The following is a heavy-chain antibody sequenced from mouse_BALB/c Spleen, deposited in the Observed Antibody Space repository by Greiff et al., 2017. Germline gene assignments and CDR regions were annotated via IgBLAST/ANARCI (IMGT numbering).Heavy chain of an antibody. V-gene: IGHV1-87*01. CDR1: GYTFTSYW. D-gene: IGHD1-1*01. CDR2: IYPGDGDT. J-gene: IGHJ2*01. CDR3: ARSAITTVVATGGKGFAY. Sequence: QVQLKQSGAELARPGASVKLSCKASGYTFTSYWMQWVKQRPGQGLEWIGAIYPGDGDTRYTQKFKGKATLTADKSSRTAYMQLSSLASEDSAVYYCARSAITTVVATGGKGFAYWGQGTTLTVSS.